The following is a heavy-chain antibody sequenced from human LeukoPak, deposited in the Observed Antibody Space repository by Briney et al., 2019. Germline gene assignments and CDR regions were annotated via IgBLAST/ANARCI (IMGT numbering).Heavy chain of an antibody. CDR1: GGSISSGSYY. CDR3: ARRETYYDFWSGSNPAWFDP. D-gene: IGHD3-3*01. J-gene: IGHJ5*02. Sequence: PSETLSLTCTVSGGSISSGSYYWSWIRQPAGKGLEWIGRIYTSGSTNYNPSLKSRVTISVDTSKNQFSLKLSSVTAADTAVYYCARRETYYDFWSGSNPAWFDPWGQGTLVTVSS. V-gene: IGHV4-61*02. CDR2: IYTSGST.